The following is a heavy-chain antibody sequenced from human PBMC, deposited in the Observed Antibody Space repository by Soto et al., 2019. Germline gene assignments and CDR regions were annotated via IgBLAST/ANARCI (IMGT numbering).Heavy chain of an antibody. CDR1: GFTFSSYA. Sequence: GGSLRLSCAASGFTFSSYAMSWVRQAPGKGLEWVSAISNSGSGTYYADSVKGRFTISRDNSKNTLYLQMNGLRAEDTAVYYCAKDFSTYRNYVDYWGQGTLVTVSS. D-gene: IGHD4-4*01. CDR2: ISNSGSGT. J-gene: IGHJ4*02. CDR3: AKDFSTYRNYVDY. V-gene: IGHV3-23*01.